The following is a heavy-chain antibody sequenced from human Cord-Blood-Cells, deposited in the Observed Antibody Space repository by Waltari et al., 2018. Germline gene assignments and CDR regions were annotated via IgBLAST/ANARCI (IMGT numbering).Heavy chain of an antibody. D-gene: IGHD6-19*01. Sequence: QVQLQESGPGLVKPSETLSLTCTVSGGSISSYYWSWIRQPPGKGLEWIGDIYYSGSTNHNPSLRSRVTISVDTSKNQFSLKLSSVTAADTAVYYCARLGEYSSGWYVVYWGQGTLVTVSS. CDR2: IYYSGST. J-gene: IGHJ4*02. V-gene: IGHV4-59*08. CDR1: GGSISSYY. CDR3: ARLGEYSSGWYVVY.